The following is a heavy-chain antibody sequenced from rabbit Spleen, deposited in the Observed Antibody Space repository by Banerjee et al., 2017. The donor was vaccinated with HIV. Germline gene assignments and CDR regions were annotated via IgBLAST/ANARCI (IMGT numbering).Heavy chain of an antibody. CDR1: GFSFSYSDY. Sequence: QLVESGGDLVKPGASLTLTCTASGFSFSYSDYMCWVRQPPGKGPEWIACIANGDGSTYYASWVNGRFTISRSTSLNTVTLQMTSLTAADTATYFCARDLTGVIGWNFGWWGPGTLVTVS. CDR3: ARDLTGVIGWNFGW. V-gene: IGHV1S47*01. J-gene: IGHJ4*01. CDR2: IANGDGST. D-gene: IGHD1-1*01.